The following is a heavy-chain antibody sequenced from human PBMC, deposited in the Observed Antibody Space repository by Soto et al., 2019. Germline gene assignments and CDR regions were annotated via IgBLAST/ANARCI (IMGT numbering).Heavy chain of an antibody. CDR3: ARERSSGWYVEY. CDR2: MNPNSGNT. V-gene: IGHV1-8*01. D-gene: IGHD6-19*01. CDR1: GYTFTSYD. J-gene: IGHJ4*02. Sequence: VQLVQAGAEVKKPGATVKVTCKAPGYTFTSYDINLVRQATGHGRAWMGWMNPNSGNTGYAEKFQGRVTMTRNTSISAPYMELRSLRLEHTSVYYCARERSSGWYVEYWGQGTLVTFSS.